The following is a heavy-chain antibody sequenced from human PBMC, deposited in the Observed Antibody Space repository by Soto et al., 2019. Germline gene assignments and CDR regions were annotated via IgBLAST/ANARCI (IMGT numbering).Heavy chain of an antibody. J-gene: IGHJ4*02. Sequence: SETLSPTCAVYGGSFSGYYWSWIRQPPGKGLEWIGEINHSGSTNYNPSLKSRVTISVDTSKNQFSLKLSSVTAADTAVYYCARAGIRSGWWGEGDYWGQGTLVTVSS. CDR1: GGSFSGYY. CDR3: ARAGIRSGWWGEGDY. V-gene: IGHV4-34*01. CDR2: INHSGST. D-gene: IGHD6-19*01.